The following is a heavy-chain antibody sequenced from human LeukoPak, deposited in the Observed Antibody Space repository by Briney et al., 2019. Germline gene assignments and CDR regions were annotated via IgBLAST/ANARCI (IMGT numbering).Heavy chain of an antibody. J-gene: IGHJ2*01. CDR1: GGTFSSYA. CDR2: IIPIFGTA. CDR3: ARGVYCSSTSCLSPLLWYFDL. D-gene: IGHD2-2*01. V-gene: IGHV1-69*05. Sequence: SVKVSCKASGGTFSSYAISWVRQAPGQGLEWMGGIIPIFGTANYAQKFQGRDAITTDESTSTAYMELSSLRSEDTAVYYCARGVYCSSTSCLSPLLWYFDLWGRGTLVTVSS.